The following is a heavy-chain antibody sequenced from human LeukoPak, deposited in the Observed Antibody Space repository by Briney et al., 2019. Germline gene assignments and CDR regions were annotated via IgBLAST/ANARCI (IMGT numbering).Heavy chain of an antibody. CDR1: GGSFSNYY. D-gene: IGHD3-22*01. CDR3: ARGNLYYYDSSGYYFKFDY. Sequence: SETLSLTCAVYGGSFSNYYWSWIRQPPGKGLEWSGEINHTGSTNYNPSLRSRVTISVDTSKNQFSLKLSSVTAADTAVYYCARGNLYYYDSSGYYFKFDYWGQGTLVTVSS. CDR2: INHTGST. V-gene: IGHV4-34*01. J-gene: IGHJ4*02.